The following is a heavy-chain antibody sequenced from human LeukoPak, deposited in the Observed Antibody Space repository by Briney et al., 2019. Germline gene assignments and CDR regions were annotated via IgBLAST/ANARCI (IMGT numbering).Heavy chain of an antibody. V-gene: IGHV3-48*04. CDR3: ARDGPPTYSSGWAPRWSAFDI. CDR2: ISSSSSTI. D-gene: IGHD6-19*01. J-gene: IGHJ3*02. CDR1: GFTFSSYS. Sequence: GGSLRLSCAASGFTFSSYSMNWVRQAPGKGLEWVSYISSSSSTIYYADSVKGRFTISRDNAKNLLYLQMNSLRAEDTALYYCARDGPPTYSSGWAPRWSAFDIWGRGTMVIVSS.